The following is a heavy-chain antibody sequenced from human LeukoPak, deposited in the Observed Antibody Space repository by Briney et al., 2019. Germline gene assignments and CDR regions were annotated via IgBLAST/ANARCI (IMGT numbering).Heavy chain of an antibody. CDR1: GFTFSSYG. CDR3: AKGGSGWYLGDY. D-gene: IGHD6-19*01. Sequence: GRSLRLSCAASGFTFSSYGMHWVRRAPGKGLEWVALISYDGSNKYYADSVKGRFTISRDNSKNTLYLQMNSLRAEDTAVYYCAKGGSGWYLGDYWGQGTLVTVSS. CDR2: ISYDGSNK. V-gene: IGHV3-30*18. J-gene: IGHJ4*02.